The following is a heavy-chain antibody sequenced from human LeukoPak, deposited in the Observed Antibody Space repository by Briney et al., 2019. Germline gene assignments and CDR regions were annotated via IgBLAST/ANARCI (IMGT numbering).Heavy chain of an antibody. D-gene: IGHD3-3*01. CDR1: GFTFNTYA. V-gene: IGHV3-30-3*01. CDR2: TSSAGTNN. Sequence: GRSLRLSCAASGFTFNTYAMHWIRQAPGKGLEWVTVTSSAGTNNYYADSVKGRFTISRDNAKNSLYLQMNSLRVEDTAVYYCARVFRPSLTVFIIRGAFDIWGQGTMVTVSS. J-gene: IGHJ3*02. CDR3: ARVFRPSLTVFIIRGAFDI.